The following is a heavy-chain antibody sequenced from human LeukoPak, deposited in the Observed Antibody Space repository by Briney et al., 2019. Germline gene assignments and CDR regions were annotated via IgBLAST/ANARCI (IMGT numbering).Heavy chain of an antibody. CDR3: AKDFSSSSLGSWYFDP. Sequence: PGGSLRLSCAASGFTFSDYGMHWVRQAPGKGLEWVAFIRYDASNKYYGDSVKGRFTVSRDNVKNTLYLQMNSLRTEDTAVYYCAKDFSSSSLGSWYFDPWGRGALVTVYS. CDR2: IRYDASNK. V-gene: IGHV3-30*02. CDR1: GFTFSDYG. D-gene: IGHD6-13*01. J-gene: IGHJ2*01.